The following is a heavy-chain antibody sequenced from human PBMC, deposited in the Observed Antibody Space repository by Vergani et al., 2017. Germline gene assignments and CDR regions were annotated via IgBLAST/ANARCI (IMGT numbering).Heavy chain of an antibody. Sequence: EVQLVESGGGLVKPGGSLRLSCAASGFTFSNAWMTWVRQAPGKGLEWVGRIKRKTDGGTTDYAAPVKGRFTISRDDSKNTLYLQMNSLRAEDTAVYYCAFFYGGPLGWFDPWGQGTLVTVSS. V-gene: IGHV3-15*01. CDR1: GFTFSNAW. CDR3: AFFYGGPLGWFDP. CDR2: IKRKTDGGTT. J-gene: IGHJ5*02. D-gene: IGHD4-23*01.